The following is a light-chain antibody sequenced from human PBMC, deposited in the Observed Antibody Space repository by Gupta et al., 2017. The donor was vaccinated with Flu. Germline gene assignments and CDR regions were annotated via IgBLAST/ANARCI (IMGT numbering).Light chain of an antibody. Sequence: EIEMTQSPATRSVSPGERATLSCRASQSVNSNLAWYQQKPGQTPRLLIIGASTRATGIPARFSGSGSGTEFTLAISSLQSEDFAVYYCQQYNNWPRTFGQGTKVEIK. J-gene: IGKJ1*01. CDR1: QSVNSN. CDR2: GAS. CDR3: QQYNNWPRT. V-gene: IGKV3-15*01.